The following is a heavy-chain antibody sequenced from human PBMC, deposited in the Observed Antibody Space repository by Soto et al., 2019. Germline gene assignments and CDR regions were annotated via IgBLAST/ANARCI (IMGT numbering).Heavy chain of an antibody. Sequence: SETLSLTCTFSGGSVSSGGYYWSWIRQPPGKGLEWIGYIHYTGSTNYNPSLHSRVTISMDASKNQFSLKLSSVTAADTAVYYCARGPNDDGAGRVLVGLDPWGKGTMVTASS. J-gene: IGHJ5*02. CDR1: GGSVSSGGYY. D-gene: IGHD3-10*01. V-gene: IGHV4-61*08. CDR3: ARGPNDDGAGRVLVGLDP. CDR2: IHYTGST.